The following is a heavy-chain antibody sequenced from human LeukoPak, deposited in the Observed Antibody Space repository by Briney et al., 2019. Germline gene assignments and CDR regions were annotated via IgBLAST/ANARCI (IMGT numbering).Heavy chain of an antibody. CDR3: ARGLVGATAGGYHYYGMDV. V-gene: IGHV3-20*04. CDR1: GFPFEDYG. D-gene: IGHD1-26*01. CDR2: INWNGGGT. Sequence: GGSLRLSCAASGFPFEDYGMNWVRQAPGKGLEWVSTINWNGGGTRYADSVRGRFTISRDNAKNSLYLQMKGLRAEDTALYYCARGLVGATAGGYHYYGMDVWGQGTTVTVSS. J-gene: IGHJ6*02.